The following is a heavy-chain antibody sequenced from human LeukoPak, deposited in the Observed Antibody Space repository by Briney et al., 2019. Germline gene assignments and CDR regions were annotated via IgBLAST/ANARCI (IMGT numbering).Heavy chain of an antibody. CDR2: ISSSSSYI. CDR1: GFTFSSYS. V-gene: IGHV3-21*01. CDR3: AELERFDY. Sequence: GGSLRLSCAASGFTFSSYSMIWVRQAPGKGLEWVSSISSSSSYIYYADSVKGRFTIPRDNAKNSLYLQMNSLRAEDTAVYYCAELERFDYWGQGTLVTVSS. D-gene: IGHD1-1*01. J-gene: IGHJ4*02.